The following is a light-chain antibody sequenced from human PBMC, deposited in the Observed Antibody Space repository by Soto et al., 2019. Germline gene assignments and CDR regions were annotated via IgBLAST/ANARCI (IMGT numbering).Light chain of an antibody. V-gene: IGKV1-5*03. CDR1: QSISSW. J-gene: IGKJ1*01. CDR2: KAS. CDR3: KQYDSYWT. Sequence: DIQMTQSPSTLSASVGDRVTITCRASQSISSWLAWYQQKPGKAPKLLIYKASNLESGVPSRFSGSGSGTEFTLTISSLQPDYFATYYCKQYDSYWTFGQGTKVEIK.